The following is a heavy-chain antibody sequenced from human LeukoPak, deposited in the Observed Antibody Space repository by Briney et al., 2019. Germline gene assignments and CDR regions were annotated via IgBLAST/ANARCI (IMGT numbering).Heavy chain of an antibody. CDR3: ARRTTGTTYKNAFDI. CDR1: GGSFSGYY. CDR2: IYHSGST. V-gene: IGHV4-34*01. Sequence: SETLSLTCAVYGGSFSGYYWSWIRQPPGKGLEWIGEIYHSGSTNYNPSLKSRVTISVDKSKNQFSLKLSSVTAADTAVYYCARRTTGTTYKNAFDIWGQGTMVTVSS. J-gene: IGHJ3*02. D-gene: IGHD1-1*01.